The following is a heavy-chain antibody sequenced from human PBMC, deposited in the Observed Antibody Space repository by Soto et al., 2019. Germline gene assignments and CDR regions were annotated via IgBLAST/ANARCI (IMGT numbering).Heavy chain of an antibody. CDR2: ISAHNDNT. CDR3: ARGGYGDY. V-gene: IGHV1-18*01. D-gene: IGHD1-1*01. CDR1: GYTFTSYG. J-gene: IGHJ4*02. Sequence: QVNLVQSGAEVRKPGASVKVSCKGSGYTFTSYGIAWVRQAPGQGLEWMGWISAHNDNTNYAQKVQGRVTVTRDTSTSTGYMELRNLRSDDTAVYYCARGGYGDYWGQGALVTVSS.